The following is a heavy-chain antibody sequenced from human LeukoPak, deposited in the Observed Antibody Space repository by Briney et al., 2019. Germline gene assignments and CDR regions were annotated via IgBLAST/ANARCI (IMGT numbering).Heavy chain of an antibody. CDR2: IYYSGST. V-gene: IGHV4-59*08. CDR1: GGSISSYY. J-gene: IGHJ4*02. D-gene: IGHD3-16*02. Sequence: PSETLSLTCTVSGGSISSYYWSWIRQPPGKGLEWIGYIYYSGSTNYNPSLKSRVTISVDTSKSQFSLKLSSVTAADTAVYYCARVNVITFGGVIVRPYYFDYWGQGTLVTVSS. CDR3: ARVNVITFGGVIVRPYYFDY.